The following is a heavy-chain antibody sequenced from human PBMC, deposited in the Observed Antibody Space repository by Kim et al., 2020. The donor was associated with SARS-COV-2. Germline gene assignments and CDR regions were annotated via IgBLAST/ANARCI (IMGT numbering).Heavy chain of an antibody. Sequence: SETLSLTCAVYGGSFSGYYWSWIRQPPGKGLEWIGEINHSGSTNYNPSLKSRVTISVDTSKNQFSLKLSSVTAADTAVYYCARARQDIVVVPAARTYYYYYYMDVWGKGTTVTVSS. CDR2: INHSGST. D-gene: IGHD2-2*01. V-gene: IGHV4-34*01. J-gene: IGHJ6*03. CDR3: ARARQDIVVVPAARTYYYYYYMDV. CDR1: GGSFSGYY.